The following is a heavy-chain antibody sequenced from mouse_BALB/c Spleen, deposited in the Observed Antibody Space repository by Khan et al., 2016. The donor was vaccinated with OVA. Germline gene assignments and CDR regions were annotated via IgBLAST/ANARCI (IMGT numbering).Heavy chain of an antibody. CDR2: IYPGNSET. CDR1: GYSFTSYW. Sequence: MQLEESGTVLARPGASVKMSCKASGYSFTSYWMHWVKQRPGQGLEWIGAIYPGNSETRYNQKFKGQAKLTAVTSASTAYMELSSLTNEDSAVYFCTRSYDSYYFDYWGQGTTLTVSS. CDR3: TRSYDSYYFDY. V-gene: IGHV1-5*01. J-gene: IGHJ2*01. D-gene: IGHD2-4*01.